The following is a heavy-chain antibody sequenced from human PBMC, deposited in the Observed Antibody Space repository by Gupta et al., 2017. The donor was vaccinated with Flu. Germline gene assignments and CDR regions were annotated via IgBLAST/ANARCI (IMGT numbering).Heavy chain of an antibody. CDR1: GGTFTSYA. CDR2: VIPILGSV. CDR3: ARXPPGYYDGSGGYHYGLDV. J-gene: IGHJ6*02. Sequence: QAQLVQSGAEVKTPGSSVKVSCKSFGGTFTSYALSWVRQAPGQGLEWMGGVIPILGSVNYAQQFQGRVTITADESTSTTYMEVSGLTSGDXAXYYCARXPPGYYDGSGGYHYGLDVWGQGTTVTVSS. D-gene: IGHD3-22*01. V-gene: IGHV1-69*01.